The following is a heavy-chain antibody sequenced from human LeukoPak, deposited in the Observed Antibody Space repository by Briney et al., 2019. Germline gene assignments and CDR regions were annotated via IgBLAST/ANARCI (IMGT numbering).Heavy chain of an antibody. CDR2: IIPILGIA. Sequence: SVKVSCKASGGTFSSYAISWVRQAPGQGLEWMGRIIPILGIANYAQKFQCRVTITADKSTSTAYMELSSLRSEDTAVYYCARDFGPLGYWGQGTLVTVSS. J-gene: IGHJ4*02. V-gene: IGHV1-69*04. CDR3: ARDFGPLGY. CDR1: GGTFSSYA. D-gene: IGHD3-3*01.